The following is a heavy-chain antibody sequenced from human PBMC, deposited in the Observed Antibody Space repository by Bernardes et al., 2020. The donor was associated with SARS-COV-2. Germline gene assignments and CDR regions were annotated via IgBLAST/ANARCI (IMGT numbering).Heavy chain of an antibody. CDR2: ISNDGPIK. CDR1: GFTFSTYA. V-gene: IGHV3-30-3*01. D-gene: IGHD1-26*01. Sequence: GGSLRLSCTASGFTFSTYAMNWVRQAPGKGPEWVAVISNDGPIKYYTDSVKGRFTISRDNSKNTLYLLMNRLRTDDTAVYYCTRGLELELITWFDYWSQGARVTVYS. J-gene: IGHJ4*02. CDR3: TRGLELELITWFDY.